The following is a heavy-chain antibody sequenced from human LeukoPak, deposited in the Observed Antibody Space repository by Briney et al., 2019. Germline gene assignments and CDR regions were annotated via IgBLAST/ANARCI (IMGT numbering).Heavy chain of an antibody. J-gene: IGHJ4*02. Sequence: GGSLRLSCAASGFTFTTYSMNWVRQAPGKGLEWVAYISTSSSSIYYADSVKGRFTVSRDNAKNSLYLQMNSQRDEDTAVYYCARTPYISNWFFFDYWGQGTLVTVSS. CDR2: ISTSSSSI. V-gene: IGHV3-48*02. D-gene: IGHD6-13*01. CDR3: ARTPYISNWFFFDY. CDR1: GFTFTTYS.